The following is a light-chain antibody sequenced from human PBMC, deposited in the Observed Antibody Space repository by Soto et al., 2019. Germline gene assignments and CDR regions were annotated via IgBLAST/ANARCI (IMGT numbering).Light chain of an antibody. J-gene: IGKJ5*01. CDR2: GAS. Sequence: DIELTQSPGTLSLSPGERATLSCRASQSVRSTSLAWYQQKPGQAPRLLIYGASSRATGIPDRFSGGGSGTEFTLTISRLEPEDFAVYYCQHYGSSPPITFGQGTRLEIK. CDR3: QHYGSSPPIT. CDR1: QSVRSTS. V-gene: IGKV3-20*01.